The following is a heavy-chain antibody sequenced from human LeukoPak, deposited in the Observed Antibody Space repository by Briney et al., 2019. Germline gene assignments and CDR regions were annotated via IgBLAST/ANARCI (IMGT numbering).Heavy chain of an antibody. J-gene: IGHJ4*02. D-gene: IGHD6-13*01. V-gene: IGHV4-39*01. CDR2: IYYSGST. CDR1: AGSISSSSYY. CDR3: ARLRYSSSWIDY. Sequence: SDTLSLICPVSAGSISSSSYYFGWLRPPPGKGLQWIGSIYYSGSTYYNPSLRRRVTISVGTSKCQFSLTLSSVAAADTAVYYCARLRYSSSWIDYCGQGTLVTVSS.